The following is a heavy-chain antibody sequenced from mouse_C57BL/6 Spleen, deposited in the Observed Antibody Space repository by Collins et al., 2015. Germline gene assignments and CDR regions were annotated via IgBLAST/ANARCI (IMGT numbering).Heavy chain of an antibody. CDR1: GYTFSSYW. CDR3: ARRGEAMDY. J-gene: IGHJ4*01. CDR2: ILPGSGGT. V-gene: IGHV1-9*01. Sequence: QVQLQQSGAELMKPGASVKISCKATGYTFSSYWIEWVKQRPGHGLEWIGEILPGSGGTNYNEKFKGKATFTADTSSNTAYMQLSSLTSEDSAVYYCARRGEAMDYWGQGTSVTVSS.